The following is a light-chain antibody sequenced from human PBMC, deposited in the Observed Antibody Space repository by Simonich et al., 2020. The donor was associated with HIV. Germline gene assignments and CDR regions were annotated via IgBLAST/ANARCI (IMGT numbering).Light chain of an antibody. CDR3: MQGTLWWT. CDR2: KVA. V-gene: IGKV2-30*02. J-gene: IGKJ1*01. Sequence: DIVMTQSPLSLPVTLGQPASISCRSSQSLLHRDGNTYLNWYHQRPGQSPRRLIYKVAKRDSGVPDRFSGSGSDTDFTLKISRVEAEDVGIYYCMQGTLWWTFGQGTKVEIK. CDR1: QSLLHRDGNTY.